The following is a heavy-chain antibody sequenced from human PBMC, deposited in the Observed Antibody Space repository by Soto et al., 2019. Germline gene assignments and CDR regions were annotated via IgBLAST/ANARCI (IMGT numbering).Heavy chain of an antibody. CDR2: VATNGYV. J-gene: IGHJ4*02. Sequence: QVQLQESGPGLVKPSGTLSLTCTVSNGSISSSNWWSWVRQSPGKGLEWIGEVATNGYVGPLPSLKGRLTMLLDKPTNRFSRRLTSVTAADTAVYYCARNRLDGYDFDSWGQGIVVTVSS. CDR3: ARNRLDGYDFDS. D-gene: IGHD5-12*01. CDR1: NGSISSSNW. V-gene: IGHV4-4*02.